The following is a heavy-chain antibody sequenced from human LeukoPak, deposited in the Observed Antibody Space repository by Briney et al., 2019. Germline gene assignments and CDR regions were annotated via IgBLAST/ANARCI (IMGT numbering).Heavy chain of an antibody. V-gene: IGHV1-18*01. D-gene: IGHD3-16*02. CDR1: GYTFTSYG. CDR3: ARDRAKNNRYDYVWGSYRTLNDY. Sequence: GASVKASCKASGYTFTSYGISWVRQAPGQGLEWMGWISAYNGNTNYAQKLQGRVTMTTDTSTSTAYMELRSLRSDDTAVYYCARDRAKNNRYDYVWGSYRTLNDYWGQGTLVTVSS. CDR2: ISAYNGNT. J-gene: IGHJ4*02.